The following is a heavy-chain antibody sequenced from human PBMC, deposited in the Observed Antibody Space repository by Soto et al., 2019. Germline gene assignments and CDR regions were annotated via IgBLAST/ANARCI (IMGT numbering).Heavy chain of an antibody. Sequence: SGPTLVNPTQTVTLTCTVSGFSLSGTGMRVTWIRQPPGKALEWLARIDWEDTKLYSSSLKTRLTISRDTSKNQVVLTMTNMDPADTGTYYCARAFYGMDVWGQGTTVTVSS. CDR3: ARAFYGMDV. CDR2: IDWEDTK. J-gene: IGHJ6*02. CDR1: GFSLSGTGMR. V-gene: IGHV2-70*04.